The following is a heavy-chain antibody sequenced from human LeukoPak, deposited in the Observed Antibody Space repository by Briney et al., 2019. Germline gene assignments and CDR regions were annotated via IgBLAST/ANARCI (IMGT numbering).Heavy chain of an antibody. Sequence: GGSLRLSCAASGFTFTNYAMSWVRQAPGKGLEWVSTINNGDHRTYYADSVKGRFTISGDNSKTTLYLQMNSLRAEDTAIYYCEACYFDYNYYFDYWGQGALVTVSS. CDR1: GFTFTNYA. V-gene: IGHV3-23*01. J-gene: IGHJ4*02. CDR3: EACYFDYNYYFDY. D-gene: IGHD3-16*01. CDR2: INNGDHRT.